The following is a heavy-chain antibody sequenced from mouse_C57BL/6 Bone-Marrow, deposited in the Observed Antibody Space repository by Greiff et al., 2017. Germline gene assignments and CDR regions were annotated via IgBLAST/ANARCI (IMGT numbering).Heavy chain of an antibody. CDR3: ARTHYYGSSFDY. CDR2: ILPVSGSN. D-gene: IGHD1-1*01. V-gene: IGHV1-9*01. CDR1: GYTFTGYW. J-gene: IGHJ2*01. Sequence: QVQLKESGAELMKPGASVKLSCKATGYTFTGYWIEWVKQRHGHGLEWIGEILPVSGSNSYNEKFKGKATFTADTSSNTAYMQLSSLTTEYSAIYYGARTHYYGSSFDYWGQGTTLTVSS.